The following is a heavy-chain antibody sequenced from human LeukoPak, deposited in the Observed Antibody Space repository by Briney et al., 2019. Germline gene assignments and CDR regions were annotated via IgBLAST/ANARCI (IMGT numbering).Heavy chain of an antibody. CDR1: GFTFSSYA. CDR2: ISYDGSNK. D-gene: IGHD3-16*01. CDR3: ARDQGGVVY. J-gene: IGHJ4*02. V-gene: IGHV3-30*04. Sequence: PGGSLRLSCAASGFTFSSYAMHWVRQAPGKGLEWVAVISYDGSNKYYADSVKGRFTISRDNSKNTLYLQMNSLRAEDTAVYYCARDQGGVVYWGQGTLVTVSS.